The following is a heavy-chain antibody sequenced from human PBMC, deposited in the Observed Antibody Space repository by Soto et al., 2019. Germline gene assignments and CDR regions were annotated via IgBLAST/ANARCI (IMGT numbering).Heavy chain of an antibody. CDR3: ARAVELELDYYYGMDV. J-gene: IGHJ6*02. CDR1: GDSVSSNSAA. D-gene: IGHD1-7*01. V-gene: IGHV6-1*01. CDR2: TYYRSKWYN. Sequence: SQTLSLTCALSGDSVSSNSAAWNWIRQSPSRGLEWLGRTYYRSKWYNDYAVSVKSRITINPDTSKNQFSLQLNSVTPEDTAVYYCARAVELELDYYYGMDVWGQGTTVTVSS.